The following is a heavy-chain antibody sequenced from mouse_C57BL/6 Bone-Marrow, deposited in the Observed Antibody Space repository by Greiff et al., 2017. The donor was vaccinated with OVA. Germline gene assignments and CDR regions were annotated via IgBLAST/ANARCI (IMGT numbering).Heavy chain of an antibody. CDR1: GYTFTGYW. CDR3: ARKGLYDYGSSYGFAY. V-gene: IGHV1-9*01. CDR2: ILPGSGST. D-gene: IGHD1-1*01. J-gene: IGHJ3*01. Sequence: VQLVESGAELMKPGASVKLSCKATGYTFTGYWIEWVKQRPGHGLEWIGEILPGSGSTNYNEKFKGKATFTADTSSNTAYMQLSSLTTEDSAIYYCARKGLYDYGSSYGFAYWGQGTLVTVSA.